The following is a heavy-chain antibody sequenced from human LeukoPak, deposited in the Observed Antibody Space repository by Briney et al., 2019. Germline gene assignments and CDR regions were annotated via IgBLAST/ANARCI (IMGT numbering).Heavy chain of an antibody. CDR3: AAYDNIGGGYFDY. D-gene: IGHD3-22*01. V-gene: IGHV4-34*01. CDR1: GGSFSGYY. J-gene: IGHJ4*02. CDR2: INHSGST. Sequence: SETLSLTCAVYGGSFSGYYWSWIRQPPEKGLEWIGEINHSGSTNYNPSLKSRVTISVDTSKNQFSLKLSSVTAADTAVYYCAAYDNIGGGYFDYWGQGTLVTVSS.